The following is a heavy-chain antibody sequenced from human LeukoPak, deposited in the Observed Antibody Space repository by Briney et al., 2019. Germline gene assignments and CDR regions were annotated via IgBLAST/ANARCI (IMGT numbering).Heavy chain of an antibody. CDR3: ARDKDCSGGSCFQERGMDV. CDR1: GYTFTSYG. V-gene: IGHV1-18*01. Sequence: ASVKASCKASGYTFTSYGISWVRQAPGQGLEWMGWISAYNGNTNYAQKLQGRVTMTTDTSTSTAYMELRSLRSDDTAVYYCARDKDCSGGSCFQERGMDVWGQGTTVTVSS. J-gene: IGHJ6*02. CDR2: ISAYNGNT. D-gene: IGHD2-15*01.